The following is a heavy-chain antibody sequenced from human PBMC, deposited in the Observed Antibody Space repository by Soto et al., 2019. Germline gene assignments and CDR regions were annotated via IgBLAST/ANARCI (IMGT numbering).Heavy chain of an antibody. V-gene: IGHV3-53*04. Sequence: GGSLRLSCVASGFTVSSNYMSWVRQAPGKGLEWVSVIFTGGATYYADSVKGRFTISRHSSKNTVYLQMNSLRAEDTAVYYCARDRYSSGWLDAFDIWGQGTMVTVSS. CDR2: IFTGGAT. CDR1: GFTVSSNY. J-gene: IGHJ3*02. D-gene: IGHD6-19*01. CDR3: ARDRYSSGWLDAFDI.